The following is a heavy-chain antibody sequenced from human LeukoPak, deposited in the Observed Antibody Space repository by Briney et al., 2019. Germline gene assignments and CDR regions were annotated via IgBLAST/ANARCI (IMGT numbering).Heavy chain of an antibody. CDR1: GFTFSSYA. CDR3: AKDGGAYYDSSGYVDY. J-gene: IGHJ4*02. CDR2: ISGSGGST. D-gene: IGHD3-22*01. Sequence: GGSLRLSRAASGFTFSSYAMSWVRQAPGKGLEWVSAISGSGGSTYYADSVKGRFTISRDNSKNTLYLQMNSLRAEDTAVYYCAKDGGAYYDSSGYVDYWGQGTLVTVSS. V-gene: IGHV3-23*01.